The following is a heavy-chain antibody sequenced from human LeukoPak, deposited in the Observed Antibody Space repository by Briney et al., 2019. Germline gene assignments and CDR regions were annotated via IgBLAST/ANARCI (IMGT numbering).Heavy chain of an antibody. D-gene: IGHD4-11*01. CDR2: IRYDGSNK. V-gene: IGHV3-30*02. CDR1: GFTFSSYG. J-gene: IGHJ4*02. Sequence: GGSLRLSCAASGFTFSSYGMHWVRQAPGKGLEWVAFIRYDGSNKYYADSVKGRFTISRDNSKNTLYLQMNSLRAEDTAVYYCAKDGTRLQFRPYYFDYWGQGTLVTVSS. CDR3: AKDGTRLQFRPYYFDY.